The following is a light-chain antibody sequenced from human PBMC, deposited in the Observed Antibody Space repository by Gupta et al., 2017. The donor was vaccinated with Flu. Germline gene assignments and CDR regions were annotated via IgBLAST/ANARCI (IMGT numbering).Light chain of an antibody. CDR1: QTVSSTY. CDR2: GTS. J-gene: IGKJ2*01. Sequence: VFTQSPAPLSLFPGERATLSCRASQTVSSTYLAWYQQKPGQAPRPLIYGTSNRATGIPDRFSGSGSGTDFTLTISRLEPEDFAVYYCQQYGRSYTFGQGTKLEIK. V-gene: IGKV3-20*01. CDR3: QQYGRSYT.